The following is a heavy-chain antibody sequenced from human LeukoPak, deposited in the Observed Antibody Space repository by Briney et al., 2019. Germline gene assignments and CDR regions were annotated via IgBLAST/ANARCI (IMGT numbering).Heavy chain of an antibody. D-gene: IGHD1-14*01. CDR1: GDSINNGSYY. V-gene: IGHV4-61*02. J-gene: IGHJ3*02. Sequence: SETLSLTCTVSGDSINNGSYYWTWIRQPAGKSLEWIGRIYSRGSPNYNSSLKSRVSISIDKSRNQVSLKMNSMTAADTAVYYCARGRNLRVYFDIWGQGTIVTVSS. CDR2: IYSRGSP. CDR3: ARGRNLRVYFDI.